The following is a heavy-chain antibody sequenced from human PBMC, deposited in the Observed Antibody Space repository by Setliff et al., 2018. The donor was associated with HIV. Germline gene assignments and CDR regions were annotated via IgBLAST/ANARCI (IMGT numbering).Heavy chain of an antibody. Sequence: GASVKVSCKASGYTFSTYPMHWVRQAPGQRLEWMGWINTGNDNTRYSQKFQGRVTITRDTSASTAYMELSSLTSEDTAVYYCAKGGDRAMINFDHWGQGTLVTAS. D-gene: IGHD5-18*01. CDR3: AKGGDRAMINFDH. CDR2: INTGNDNT. CDR1: GYTFSTYP. J-gene: IGHJ4*02. V-gene: IGHV1-3*04.